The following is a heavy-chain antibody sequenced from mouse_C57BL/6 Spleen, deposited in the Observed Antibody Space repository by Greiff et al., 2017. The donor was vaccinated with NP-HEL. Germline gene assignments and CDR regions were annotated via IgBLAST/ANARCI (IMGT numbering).Heavy chain of an antibody. CDR2: ISYDGSN. Sequence: VQLQQSGPGLVKPSQSLSLTCSVTGYSITSGYYWNWIRQFPGNKLEWMGYISYDGSNNYNPSLKNRISITRDTSKNQFFLKLNSVTTEDTATYYCASYDYDGYARDYWGQGTSVTVSS. J-gene: IGHJ4*01. V-gene: IGHV3-6*01. D-gene: IGHD2-4*01. CDR1: GYSITSGYY. CDR3: ASYDYDGYARDY.